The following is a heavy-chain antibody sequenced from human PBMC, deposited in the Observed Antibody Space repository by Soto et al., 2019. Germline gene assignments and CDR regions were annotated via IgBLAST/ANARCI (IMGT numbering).Heavy chain of an antibody. CDR2: IWYDGSNK. J-gene: IGHJ4*02. Sequence: GGSLRLSCAASGFTFSSYGMHWVRQAPGKGLEWVAVIWYDGSNKYYADSVKGRFTISRDNSKNTLYLQMNSLRAEDTAVYYCARDGGMVRGVSYWGQGTLVTVSS. CDR1: GFTFSSYG. V-gene: IGHV3-33*01. D-gene: IGHD3-10*01. CDR3: ARDGGMVRGVSY.